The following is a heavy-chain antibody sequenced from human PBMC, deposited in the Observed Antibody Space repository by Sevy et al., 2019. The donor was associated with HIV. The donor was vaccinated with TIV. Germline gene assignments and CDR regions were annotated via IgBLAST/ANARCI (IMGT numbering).Heavy chain of an antibody. CDR3: ARASSGSYYKGGFDY. CDR2: INPNSGGT. Sequence: ASVKVSCKASGYTFTGYYMHWVRQAPGQGLEWMGWINPNSGGTNYAQKFQGRVTMTRDTSISTAYMELSRLRSDDTAVYYCARASSGSYYKGGFDYWGQGTLVTVSS. J-gene: IGHJ4*02. V-gene: IGHV1-2*02. CDR1: GYTFTGYY. D-gene: IGHD3-10*01.